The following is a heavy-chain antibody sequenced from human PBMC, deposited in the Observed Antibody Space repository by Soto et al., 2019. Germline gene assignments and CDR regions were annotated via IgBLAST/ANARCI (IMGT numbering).Heavy chain of an antibody. Sequence: QVQLVESGGGVVQPGGSQRLSCAASGCTIRNYGMHWVRQAPGKGLEWVAVIWYDGNNKYYADSVKGRFTISRDNSNNTLYVQMTSLRAEDTAVYYCARGLHSLFDYWGQGTLVTVSS. CDR2: IWYDGNNK. V-gene: IGHV3-33*01. CDR3: ARGLHSLFDY. J-gene: IGHJ4*02. CDR1: GCTIRNYG. D-gene: IGHD2-21*01.